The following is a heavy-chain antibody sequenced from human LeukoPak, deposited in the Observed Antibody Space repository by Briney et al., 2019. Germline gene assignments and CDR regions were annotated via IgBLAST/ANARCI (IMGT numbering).Heavy chain of an antibody. CDR1: GYTFTGYY. Sequence: ASVKVSCKASGYTFTGYYMHWVRQAPGQGLEWMGWINPNSGGTNYAQKFQGRVTMTRDTSISTAYMELSRLRSDDTAVYYCARVSWGDNWFDPWGQGTLVTVSS. D-gene: IGHD7-27*01. J-gene: IGHJ5*02. CDR2: INPNSGGT. CDR3: ARVSWGDNWFDP. V-gene: IGHV1-2*02.